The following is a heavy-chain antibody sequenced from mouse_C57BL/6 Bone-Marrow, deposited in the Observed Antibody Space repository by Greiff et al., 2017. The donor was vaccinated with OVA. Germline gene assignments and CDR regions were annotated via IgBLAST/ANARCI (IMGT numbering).Heavy chain of an antibody. D-gene: IGHD1-1*01. CDR1: GFNIKNTY. CDR3: ATITTVVADAMDY. CDR2: IDPANGNT. V-gene: IGHV14-3*01. J-gene: IGHJ4*01. Sequence: EVQLVESVAELVRPGASVKLSCTASGFNIKNTYMHWVKQRPEQGLEWIGRIDPANGNTKYAPKFQGKATITADTSSNTAYLQLSSLTSEDTAIYYCATITTVVADAMDYWGQGTSVTVSS.